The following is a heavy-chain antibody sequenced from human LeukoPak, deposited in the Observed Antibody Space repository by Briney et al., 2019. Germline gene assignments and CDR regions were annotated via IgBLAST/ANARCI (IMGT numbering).Heavy chain of an antibody. CDR2: IYSGGST. D-gene: IGHD3-22*01. Sequence: GGSLRLSCAASGFTVSSNYMSWVRQAPGKGLEWVSVIYSGGSTYYADSVKGRFTISRDNSKNTLYLQMNSLRAEDTAVYYCARARDSSGYYPSAFDYWGQGTLVTVPS. CDR3: ARARDSSGYYPSAFDY. J-gene: IGHJ4*02. V-gene: IGHV3-53*01. CDR1: GFTVSSNY.